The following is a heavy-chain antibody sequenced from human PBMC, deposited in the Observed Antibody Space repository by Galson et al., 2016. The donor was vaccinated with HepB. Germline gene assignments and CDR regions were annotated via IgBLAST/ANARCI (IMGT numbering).Heavy chain of an antibody. V-gene: IGHV3-33*01. CDR3: VRDHSVVPTTAYNWFDP. D-gene: IGHD4-23*01. CDR1: GPTFSNYA. J-gene: IGHJ5*02. CDR2: VWYDGSNK. Sequence: SLRLSCAASGPTFSNYAMHWVRQAPGKGLEWVAVVWYDGSNKFYADSVKGRFTISRDNSKNTLYLQINSLRAEDTAVYFCVRDHSVVPTTAYNWFDPWGRGTLVTVSS.